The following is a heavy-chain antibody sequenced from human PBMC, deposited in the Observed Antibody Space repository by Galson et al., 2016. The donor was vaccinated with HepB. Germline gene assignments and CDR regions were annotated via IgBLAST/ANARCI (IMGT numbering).Heavy chain of an antibody. D-gene: IGHD1-1*01. J-gene: IGHJ6*02. Sequence: SLRLSCAASGFIFSSYAMSWVRQAPGGELEWVAVIGATGGRTDYADSVRGRFTISRDNSKRMVYLEMNSLRVEDTAVYYCAKRTTGTIWSVDIWGQGTTVTVSS. V-gene: IGHV3-23*01. CDR3: AKRTTGTIWSVDI. CDR1: GFIFSSYA. CDR2: IGATGGRT.